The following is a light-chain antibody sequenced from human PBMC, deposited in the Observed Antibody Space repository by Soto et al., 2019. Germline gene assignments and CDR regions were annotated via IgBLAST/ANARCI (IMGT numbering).Light chain of an antibody. Sequence: EIVMTRSPATLSVSPGERATLSCRASQSVSSNLAWYQQKPGQAPRLLIYGASTRATGIPARFSGSGSGTEFTLTISSLQSEDFAVYYCQQCNNWRTFGQGTKVEIK. CDR1: QSVSSN. V-gene: IGKV3-15*01. J-gene: IGKJ1*01. CDR2: GAS. CDR3: QQCNNWRT.